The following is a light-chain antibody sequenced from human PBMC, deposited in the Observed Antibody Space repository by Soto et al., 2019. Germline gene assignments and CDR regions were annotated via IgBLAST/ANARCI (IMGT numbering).Light chain of an antibody. CDR3: EQRSNWPPFT. V-gene: IGKV3-11*01. CDR1: QSVSSY. CDR2: DPS. J-gene: IGKJ3*01. Sequence: EIVLTQSPATLSFSPGERATLSCRASQSVSSYLAWYQQKPGQAPRLLTYDPSNRSAGIPASFSGSGSGTDFTLTITSLEPEDFAVYYCEQRSNWPPFTFGPGTKVDIK.